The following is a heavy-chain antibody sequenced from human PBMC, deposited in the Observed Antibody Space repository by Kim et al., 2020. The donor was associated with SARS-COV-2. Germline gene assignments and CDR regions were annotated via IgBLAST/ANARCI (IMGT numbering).Heavy chain of an antibody. V-gene: IGHV1-69*06. CDR1: GGTFSSYA. J-gene: IGHJ5*02. Sequence: SVKVSCKASGGTFSSYAISWVRQAPGQGLEWMGGIIPIFGTANYAQKFQGRVTITADKSTSTAYMELSSLRSEDTAVYYCARDHISGGYDYNGWFDPWGQGTLVTVSS. CDR3: ARDHISGGYDYNGWFDP. CDR2: IIPIFGTA. D-gene: IGHD5-12*01.